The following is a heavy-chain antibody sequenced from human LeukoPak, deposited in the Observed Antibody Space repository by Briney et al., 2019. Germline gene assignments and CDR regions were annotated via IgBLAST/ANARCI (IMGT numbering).Heavy chain of an antibody. D-gene: IGHD5-18*01. V-gene: IGHV1-69*13. CDR3: ARVKSWGAMVHCYYYGMDV. Sequence: GASVKVSCKASGGTFSSYAISWVRQAPGQGLEWMGGIIPIFGTANYAQKFQGRVTITADESTSTAYMELSSLRSEDTAVYYCARVKSWGAMVHCYYYGMDVWGQGTTVTVSS. J-gene: IGHJ6*02. CDR2: IIPIFGTA. CDR1: GGTFSSYA.